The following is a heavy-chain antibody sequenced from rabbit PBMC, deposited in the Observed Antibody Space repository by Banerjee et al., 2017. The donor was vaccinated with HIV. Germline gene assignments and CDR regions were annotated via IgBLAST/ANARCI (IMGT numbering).Heavy chain of an antibody. CDR2: IYAGSSGTT. D-gene: IGHD2-1*01. V-gene: IGHV1S45*01. J-gene: IGHJ4*01. CDR1: GFSFSSSYY. Sequence: QEQLVESGGGLVQPEGSLTLTCTASGFSFSSSYYMCWVRQAPGKGLEWIACIYAGSSGTTYYASWAKGRFTISKTSSTTVTLQMTSLTAADTATYFCARSIEDGDRSLNLWGPGTLVTVS. CDR3: ARSIEDGDRSLNL.